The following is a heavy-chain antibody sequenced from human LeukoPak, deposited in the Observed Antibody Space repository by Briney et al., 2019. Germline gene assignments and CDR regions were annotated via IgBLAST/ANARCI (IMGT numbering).Heavy chain of an antibody. Sequence: GGSLRLSCAASGFTFSSYGMSWVRQAPGKGLEWVSAISGSGGSTYHADSVKGRFTISRDNSKNTLYLQMNSLRAEDTAVYYCARDFEYSSSSLGNWGQGTLVTVSS. CDR3: ARDFEYSSSSLGN. CDR1: GFTFSSYG. D-gene: IGHD6-6*01. J-gene: IGHJ4*02. V-gene: IGHV3-23*01. CDR2: ISGSGGST.